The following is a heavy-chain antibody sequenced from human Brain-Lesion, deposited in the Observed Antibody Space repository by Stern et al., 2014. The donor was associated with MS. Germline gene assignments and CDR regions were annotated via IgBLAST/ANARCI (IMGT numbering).Heavy chain of an antibody. J-gene: IGHJ6*02. D-gene: IGHD2-8*02. Sequence: EVQLVESGGGLVQPGGSQRLSCAASGFSFSSYWMTWVRQAPGRGPEWVANIKQDGSEKYYVDSGKGRFTISRDNAKNSLYLQMHSLRDEDTAVYYCARDCGVGNCAGARGYSYYYGLDVWGQGTTVTVSS. CDR2: IKQDGSEK. CDR3: ARDCGVGNCAGARGYSYYYGLDV. V-gene: IGHV3-7*01. CDR1: GFSFSSYW.